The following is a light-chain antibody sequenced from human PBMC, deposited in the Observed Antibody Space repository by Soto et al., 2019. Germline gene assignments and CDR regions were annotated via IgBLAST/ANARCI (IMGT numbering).Light chain of an antibody. CDR3: CSYAGGSTLV. CDR1: TSDVGSYNL. V-gene: IGLV2-23*02. Sequence: QSALTQPASVSGSPGQSISISCTGTTSDVGSYNLVSWYQQHPGKAPKLMIYDVTKRPSGVSNRFSGSKSGNTASLTISGLQAEDEADYYCCSYAGGSTLVFGGGTKLTVL. J-gene: IGLJ2*01. CDR2: DVT.